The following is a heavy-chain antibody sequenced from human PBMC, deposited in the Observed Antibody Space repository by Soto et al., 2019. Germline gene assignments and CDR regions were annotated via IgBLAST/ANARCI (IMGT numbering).Heavy chain of an antibody. J-gene: IGHJ4*02. V-gene: IGHV3-33*01. CDR3: ARERAAYYAILTGYYKPYY. D-gene: IGHD3-9*01. CDR2: IWYDGSNK. CDR1: GFTFSSYG. Sequence: QVQLVESGGGVVQPGRSLRLSCAASGFTFSSYGMHWVRQAPGKGREWVAVIWYDGSNKYYADSVNGRFTISRDNSKNTLYLQMNSLRAEDTALYYCARERAAYYAILTGYYKPYYWGQGTLVTVSS.